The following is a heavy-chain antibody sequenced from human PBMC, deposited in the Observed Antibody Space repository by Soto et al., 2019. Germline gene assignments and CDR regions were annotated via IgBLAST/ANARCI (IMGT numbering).Heavy chain of an antibody. J-gene: IGHJ4*02. D-gene: IGHD5-18*01. CDR2: ISFDGSTT. CDR1: GFTFSSYW. V-gene: IGHV3-74*01. Sequence: GGSLKLSCGSSGFTFSSYWMHWVRQASGKGLVWVSRISFDGSTTTYADSVKGRFTISRDNAKNTLYLQMNSLRAEDTAVYYCARGGAHTAMANEYWGKGAWVPVPQ. CDR3: ARGGAHTAMANEY.